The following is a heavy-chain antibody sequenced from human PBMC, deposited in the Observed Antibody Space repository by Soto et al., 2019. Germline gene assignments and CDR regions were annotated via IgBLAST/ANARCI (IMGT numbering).Heavy chain of an antibody. Sequence: SETLSLTCTVSGGSISSYYWSWIRQPPGKGLEWIGYIYYSGSTNYNPSLKSRVTISVDTSKNQFSLKLSSVTAADTAVYYCAREVGYYGSGSPGCYMDVWGKGTTVTVSS. D-gene: IGHD3-10*01. V-gene: IGHV4-59*01. CDR2: IYYSGST. CDR3: AREVGYYGSGSPGCYMDV. J-gene: IGHJ6*03. CDR1: GGSISSYY.